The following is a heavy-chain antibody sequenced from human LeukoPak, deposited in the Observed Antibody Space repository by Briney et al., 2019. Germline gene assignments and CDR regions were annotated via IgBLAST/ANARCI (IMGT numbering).Heavy chain of an antibody. Sequence: KPGGSLRLSCAASGFTFSVYSMNWVRQAPGRGLEWVSSISRSSRHVYYAGSVKGRFTISRDDGKNSLYLQMNSLRAEDMAVYYCVRDLMGMGAPTAYLHHWGQGTLVTVSS. CDR3: VRDLMGMGAPTAYLHH. CDR2: ISRSSRHV. D-gene: IGHD1-26*01. J-gene: IGHJ1*01. V-gene: IGHV3-21*06. CDR1: GFTFSVYS.